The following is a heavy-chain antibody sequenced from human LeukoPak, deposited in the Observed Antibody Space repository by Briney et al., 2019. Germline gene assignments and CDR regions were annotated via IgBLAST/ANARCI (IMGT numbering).Heavy chain of an antibody. CDR3: ARESRNDFDY. V-gene: IGHV4-38-2*02. CDR2: IYHSGST. CDR1: GYSVSSGCY. J-gene: IGHJ4*02. Sequence: PSETPSLTCTVSGYSVSSGCYWGWFRQPPGRGREGIGSIYHSGSTYYTPPLKSRVTISVDTSKNQFSLKLSSVTAADTAVYYCARESRNDFDYWGQGTLVTVSS.